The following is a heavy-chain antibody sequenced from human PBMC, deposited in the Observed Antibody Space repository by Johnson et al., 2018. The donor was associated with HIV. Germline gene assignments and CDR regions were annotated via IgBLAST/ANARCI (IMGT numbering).Heavy chain of an antibody. Sequence: QVQLVESGGGVVQPGRSLRLSCAASGFTFSSYAMHWVRQAPGKGLEWVAVISYDGSNKYYADSVKGRFTISRDNAKNTLYLQMSSLRAEDTAVYYCARAHDAFDIWGQGTMVTVSS. CDR2: ISYDGSNK. CDR3: ARAHDAFDI. V-gene: IGHV3-30*04. CDR1: GFTFSSYA. J-gene: IGHJ3*02.